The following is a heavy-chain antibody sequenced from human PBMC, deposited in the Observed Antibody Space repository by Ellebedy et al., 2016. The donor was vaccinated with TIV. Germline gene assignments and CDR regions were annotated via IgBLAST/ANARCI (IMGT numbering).Heavy chain of an antibody. D-gene: IGHD3-22*01. V-gene: IGHV4-34*01. CDR3: ARNRYDSSGYGVDY. J-gene: IGHJ4*02. Sequence: ESLKISXAASGFTFSSYAMSWIRQPPGKGLEWIGEINHSGSTNYNPSLKSRVTISVDTSKNQFSLKLSSVTAADTAVYYCARNRYDSSGYGVDYWGQGTLVTVSS. CDR2: INHSGST. CDR1: GFTFSSYA.